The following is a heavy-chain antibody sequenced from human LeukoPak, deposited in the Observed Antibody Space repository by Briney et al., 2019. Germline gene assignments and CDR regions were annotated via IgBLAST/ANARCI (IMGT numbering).Heavy chain of an antibody. V-gene: IGHV3-66*02. J-gene: IGHJ6*03. CDR1: GFTVCSNY. Sequence: GGSLRPSCAASGFTVCSNYMSWVRQAPGKGLEWVSVIYSGGSTYYADSVKGRFTISRDNSKNTLYLQMNSLRAEDTAVYYCATYCSSTSCYEAYYYYHMDVWGKGTTVTVSS. CDR3: ATYCSSTSCYEAYYYYHMDV. D-gene: IGHD2-2*01. CDR2: IYSGGST.